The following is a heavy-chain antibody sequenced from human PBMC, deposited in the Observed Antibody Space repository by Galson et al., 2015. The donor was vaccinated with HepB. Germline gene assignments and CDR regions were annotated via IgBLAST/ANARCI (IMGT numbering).Heavy chain of an antibody. V-gene: IGHV1-18*01. D-gene: IGHD3-10*01. CDR3: VNFHYYGPSGPIAAFDV. CDR1: GYTFTRFG. CDR2: INVHTGNT. Sequence: SVKVSCKASGYTFTRFGIGWVRQAPGQGLECLGWINVHTGNTNYAQRVQGRVTMTADTSSNTAYLDLRSLRSDDTAIYYCVNFHYYGPSGPIAAFDVWGQGTMVTVSS. J-gene: IGHJ3*01.